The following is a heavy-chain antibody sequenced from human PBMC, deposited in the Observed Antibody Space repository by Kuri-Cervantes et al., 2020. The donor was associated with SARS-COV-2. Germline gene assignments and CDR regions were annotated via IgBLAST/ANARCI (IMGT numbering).Heavy chain of an antibody. CDR1: GFTFSSYA. J-gene: IGHJ6*03. Sequence: LSLTCAASGFTFSSYAMHWVRQAPGKGLEWVAVIWYDGGNEYYAGSVKGRFTTSRDNSKNTVSLHMNSLRAEDTAMYYCARGAANYYYMDVWGKGTTVTVSS. V-gene: IGHV3-33*08. CDR2: IWYDGGNE. CDR3: ARGAANYYYMDV. D-gene: IGHD3-16*01.